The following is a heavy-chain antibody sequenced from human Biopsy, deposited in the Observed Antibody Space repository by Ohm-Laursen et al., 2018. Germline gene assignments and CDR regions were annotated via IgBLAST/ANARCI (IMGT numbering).Heavy chain of an antibody. V-gene: IGHV2-70*16. CDR2: LDWDDAK. J-gene: IGHJ6*02. D-gene: IGHD2-2*02. CDR1: GFSLNTRGMS. CDR3: ARIPILVVPAAIVYRHRRHLQGLDV. Sequence: TQTLTLTGTLSGFSLNTRGMSVTWIRQPPGKALEWLARLDWDDAKFYNGSLKTRLTIPKHTSENHVVLTLSDVDPVDTATYYCARIPILVVPAAIVYRHRRHLQGLDVWGQGTTVIVSS.